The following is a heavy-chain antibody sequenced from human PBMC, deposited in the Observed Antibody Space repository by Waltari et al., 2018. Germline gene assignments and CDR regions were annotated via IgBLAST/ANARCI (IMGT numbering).Heavy chain of an antibody. J-gene: IGHJ4*02. V-gene: IGHV3-53*04. CDR2: IYSGGST. CDR3: ANSAQTPHVHYYDSSGLGY. D-gene: IGHD3-22*01. CDR1: GGSISSSSYY. Sequence: LQLQESGPGLVKPSETLSLTCTVSGGSISSSSYYWGWVRQAPGKGLEWVSVIYSGGSTYYADSVKGRFTISRDNSKNTLYLQMNSLRAEDTAVYYCANSAQTPHVHYYDSSGLGYWGQGTLVTVSS.